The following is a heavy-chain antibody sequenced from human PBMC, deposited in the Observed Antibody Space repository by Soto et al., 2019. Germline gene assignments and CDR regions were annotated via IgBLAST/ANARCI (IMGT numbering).Heavy chain of an antibody. CDR2: ISSSGSTM. V-gene: IGHV3-48*03. D-gene: IGHD1-26*01. CDR1: GFTFSRYE. J-gene: IGHJ6*02. Sequence: PGGSMGLSSVASGFTFSRYEMTWVRQAPGKGLEWVSYISSSGSTMYYVDSVKGRFTISRDNAKNSLYLQMNSLRAEDTAVYYCATVPRILAPPVWGQGTTVTVSS. CDR3: ATVPRILAPPV.